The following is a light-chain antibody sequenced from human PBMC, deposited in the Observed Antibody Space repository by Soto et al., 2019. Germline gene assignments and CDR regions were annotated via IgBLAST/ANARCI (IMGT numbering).Light chain of an antibody. J-gene: IGKJ4*01. CDR3: QQYNNWPTLT. CDR2: GAS. V-gene: IGKV3-15*01. Sequence: EIVMTQSPAALSVSPGERATLSCRASQTVSSNLAWYQQKPGQAPRLLMYGASTRATGIPASFSGSGSGTEFTLTISSLQSEDFAVYYCQQYNNWPTLTFGGGTQVDIK. CDR1: QTVSSN.